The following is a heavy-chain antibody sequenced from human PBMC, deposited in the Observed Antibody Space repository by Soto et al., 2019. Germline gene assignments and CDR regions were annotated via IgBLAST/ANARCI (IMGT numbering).Heavy chain of an antibody. J-gene: IGHJ3*02. CDR2: INSDGSST. Sequence: GGSLRLSCAASGFTFSSYWMHWVRQAPGKGLVWVSRINSDGSSTSYADSVKGRLTISRDNAKNTLYLQMNSLRAEDTAVYYCASPLTISTAFDIRGQGTMVTVSS. CDR1: GFTFSSYW. V-gene: IGHV3-74*01. CDR3: ASPLTISTAFDI. D-gene: IGHD3-9*01.